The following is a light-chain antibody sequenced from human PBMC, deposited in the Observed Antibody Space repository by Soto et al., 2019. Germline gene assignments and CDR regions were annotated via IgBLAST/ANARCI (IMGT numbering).Light chain of an antibody. Sequence: VLTQPPSVSAAPGQKVTISCSGSSSNIGGNSVSWYQQLPGTAPKLLIYDDNKRPSGIPDRFSGSKSGTSATLGITGFRTGDEADYYCGSWDSSLSAYVFGTGTKVTV. CDR2: DDN. CDR1: SSNIGGNS. V-gene: IGLV1-51*01. CDR3: GSWDSSLSAYV. J-gene: IGLJ1*01.